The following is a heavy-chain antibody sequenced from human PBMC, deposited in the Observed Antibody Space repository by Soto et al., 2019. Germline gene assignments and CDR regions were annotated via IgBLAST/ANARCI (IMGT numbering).Heavy chain of an antibody. J-gene: IGHJ4*02. CDR1: GGTFSSYT. V-gene: IGHV1-69*13. D-gene: IGHD2-15*01. CDR2: IIPMFDTP. Sequence: ASVKVSCKASGGTFSSYTISWVRQAPGQGLEWMGGIIPMFDTPIYAQKFQDRVTITADESTSTAYMQLSSLRSGDTAVYYCARSGGLDRDLNYWGQGSRVTVSS. CDR3: ARSGGLDRDLNY.